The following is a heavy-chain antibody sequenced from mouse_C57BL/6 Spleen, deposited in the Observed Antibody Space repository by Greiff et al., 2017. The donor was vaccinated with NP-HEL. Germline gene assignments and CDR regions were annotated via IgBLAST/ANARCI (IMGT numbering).Heavy chain of an antibody. J-gene: IGHJ4*01. CDR1: GYTFTSYW. V-gene: IGHV1-61*01. D-gene: IGHD1-1*01. CDR2: IYPSDSET. CDR3: AREDHYYGSDYYAMDY. Sequence: QVQLQQPGAELVRPGSSVKLSCKASGYTFTSYWMDWVKQRPGQGLEWIGNIYPSDSETHYNQKFKDKATLTVDKSSSTAYMQLSSLTSEDSAVYYCAREDHYYGSDYYAMDYWGQGTSVTVSS.